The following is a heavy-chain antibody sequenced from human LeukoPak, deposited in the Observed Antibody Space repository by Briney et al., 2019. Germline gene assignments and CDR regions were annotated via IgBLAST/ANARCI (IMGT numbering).Heavy chain of an antibody. CDR2: IGGSDGRT. Sequence: GGSLRLSCAASGFTFSTYAMSWVRQAPGKGLEWVSLIGGSDGRTRYADSVKGRFTISRDNSKNTLYLEMNSLRAEDTAVYYCAKVSSSYDWGYMDVWGKGT. D-gene: IGHD3-22*01. J-gene: IGHJ6*03. V-gene: IGHV3-23*01. CDR3: AKVSSSYDWGYMDV. CDR1: GFTFSTYA.